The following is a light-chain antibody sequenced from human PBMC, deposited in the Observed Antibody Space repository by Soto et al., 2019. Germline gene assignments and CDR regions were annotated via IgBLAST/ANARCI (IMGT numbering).Light chain of an antibody. J-gene: IGLJ1*01. V-gene: IGLV2-23*02. CDR2: EVS. CDR1: SSDVGNYNL. CDR3: CSYAGSGTYV. Sequence: QSVLTQPAPVSGSPGQSIPISSTGTSSDVGNYNLVSWYQQHRVKGPELMIYEVSQRPSGVSNRFSGSKSGNAASLAISGLQAEDEADYYCCSYAGSGTYVFGTGTKVTVL.